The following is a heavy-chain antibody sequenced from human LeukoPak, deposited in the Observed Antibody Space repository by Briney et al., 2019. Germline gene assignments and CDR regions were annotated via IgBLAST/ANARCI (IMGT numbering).Heavy chain of an antibody. CDR3: VRGGYRAYYVDF. J-gene: IGHJ4*02. CDR1: GFTFSSYS. CDR2: MNGEGSSA. D-gene: IGHD5-12*01. Sequence: GGSLRLSCAASGFTFSSYSMNWVRQAPGKGLVWVSRMNGEGSSASYADSVKGRFTISRDNAKNTVHLQMNSLRAEDTAVYYCVRGGYRAYYVDFWGQGTLVTVSS. V-gene: IGHV3-74*01.